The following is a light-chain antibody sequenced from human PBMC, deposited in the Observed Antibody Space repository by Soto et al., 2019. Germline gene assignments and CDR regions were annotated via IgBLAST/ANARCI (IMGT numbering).Light chain of an antibody. J-gene: IGKJ4*01. CDR1: QSVTGNY. CDR2: GAS. Sequence: ENVLTQSPGTLSLSPGERATLSCRASQSVTGNYLAWYQQKPGQAPRLLVYGASSRATVIPDRFSGSGSGTDFTLTISRLEPDDFAVYYCHQYGASPLPGDSPLPFGGGTKVEIK. V-gene: IGKV3-20*01. CDR3: HQYGASPLPGDSPLP.